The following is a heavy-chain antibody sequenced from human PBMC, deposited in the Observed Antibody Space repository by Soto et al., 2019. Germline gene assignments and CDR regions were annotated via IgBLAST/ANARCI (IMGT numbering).Heavy chain of an antibody. Sequence: QVQLVESGGGVVQPGRSLRLSCAASGFTFSSYGMHWVRQAPGRGLEWVAVVSYDGNNEYKADSVKGRFTISRDNSKNTLFLQMNSLRAEDTAVYYCAKGRDTAMITSGFDYWGQGTLVTVSS. CDR2: VSYDGNNE. D-gene: IGHD5-18*01. J-gene: IGHJ4*02. V-gene: IGHV3-30*18. CDR3: AKGRDTAMITSGFDY. CDR1: GFTFSSYG.